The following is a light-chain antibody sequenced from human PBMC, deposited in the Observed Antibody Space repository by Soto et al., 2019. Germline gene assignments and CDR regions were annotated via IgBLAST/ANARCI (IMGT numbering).Light chain of an antibody. CDR3: ETWDSNTVV. CDR1: SGHSSYI. J-gene: IGLJ2*01. CDR2: LVGSGSY. Sequence: QPVLTQSSSVSASLGSSVKLTCTLSSGHSSYIIAWHQQQPGKAPRYLMKLVGSGSYNKGSGVPDRFSGSSSGADRYLTISNLQSEDEADYYCETWDSNTVVFGGGTKVTVL. V-gene: IGLV4-60*03.